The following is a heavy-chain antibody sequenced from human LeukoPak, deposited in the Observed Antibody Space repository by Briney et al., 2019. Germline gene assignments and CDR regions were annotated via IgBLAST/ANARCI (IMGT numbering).Heavy chain of an antibody. V-gene: IGHV1-46*01. CDR3: ARDSESVIGDY. J-gene: IGHJ4*02. CDR2: INPSGGST. Sequence: ASVKVSCKASGYTFTSYYIHWVRQAPGRGLEWMGIINPSGGSTNYAQKFQGRVTMTRDTSTSTVYMELSSLRSEDTAVYYCARDSESVIGDYWGQGTLVTVSS. CDR1: GYTFTSYY. D-gene: IGHD2-21*01.